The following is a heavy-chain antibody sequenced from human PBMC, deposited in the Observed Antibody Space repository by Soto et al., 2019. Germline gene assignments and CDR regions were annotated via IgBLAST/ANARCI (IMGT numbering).Heavy chain of an antibody. CDR1: GYTFTSYG. J-gene: IGHJ6*02. CDR2: ISAYNGNT. Sequence: ASVKVSCKASGYTFTSYGISWVRQAPGQGLEWMGWISAYNGNTNYAQKLQGRVTMTTDTSTSTASMELRSLRSDHTAVYYCASSVVVAATPYYYYGMDVWGQGTTVTVSS. V-gene: IGHV1-18*01. CDR3: ASSVVVAATPYYYYGMDV. D-gene: IGHD2-15*01.